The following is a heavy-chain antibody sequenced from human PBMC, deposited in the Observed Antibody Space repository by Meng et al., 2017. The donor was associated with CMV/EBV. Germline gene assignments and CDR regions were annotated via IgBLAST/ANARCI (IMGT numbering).Heavy chain of an antibody. D-gene: IGHD1-26*01. V-gene: IGHV1-46*01. Sequence: ASVKVSCKASGYTFTSYYMHWVRQAPGQGLEWMGIINPSGGSTSYAQKFQGRVTMTRDTSTSTVYMELSSLRSEDTTVYYCARGTLSGSSPAVFDYWGQGTLVTVSS. CDR3: ARGTLSGSSPAVFDY. CDR1: GYTFTSYY. J-gene: IGHJ4*02. CDR2: INPSGGST.